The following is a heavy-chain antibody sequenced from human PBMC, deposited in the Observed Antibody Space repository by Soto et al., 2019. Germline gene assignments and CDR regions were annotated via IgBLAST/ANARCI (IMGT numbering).Heavy chain of an antibody. J-gene: IGHJ4*02. Sequence: GSLRLSCAASGFTFSSYGMHWVRQAPGKGLEWVAVIWYDGSNKYYADSVKGRFTISRDNSKNTLYLQMNSLRAEDTAVYYCARDDSSSRGVDYWGQGTLVTVSS. CDR2: IWYDGSNK. CDR3: ARDDSSSRGVDY. V-gene: IGHV3-33*01. D-gene: IGHD6-6*01. CDR1: GFTFSSYG.